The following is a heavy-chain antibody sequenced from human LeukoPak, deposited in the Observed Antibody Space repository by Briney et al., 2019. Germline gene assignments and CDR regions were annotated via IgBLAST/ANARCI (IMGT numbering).Heavy chain of an antibody. Sequence: SETLSRTCTVSGGSISSSSYYWGWIRQPPGKGLEWIGSIYYSGSTYYNPSLKSRVTISVDTSKNQFSLKLSSVTAADTAVYYCARRDVVVPAARRYYYYYMDVWGKGTTVTVSS. CDR1: GGSISSSSYY. J-gene: IGHJ6*03. V-gene: IGHV4-39*01. CDR3: ARRDVVVPAARRYYYYYMDV. D-gene: IGHD2-2*01. CDR2: IYYSGST.